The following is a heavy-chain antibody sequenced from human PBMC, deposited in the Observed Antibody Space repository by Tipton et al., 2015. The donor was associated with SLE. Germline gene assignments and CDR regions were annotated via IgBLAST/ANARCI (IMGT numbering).Heavy chain of an antibody. V-gene: IGHV1-69*16. Sequence: QLVQSGPEVKKPGSSVKVSCKASGDTVTSYTISWVRQAPGQGLEWMGGIVLKVGAISYAQKFQGRVTMTRDTSTSTVYMELSSLRSDDTAAYYCARDWQQLPFDYWGQGTLVTVSS. CDR2: IVLKVGAI. J-gene: IGHJ4*02. D-gene: IGHD6-13*01. CDR1: GDTVTSYT. CDR3: ARDWQQLPFDY.